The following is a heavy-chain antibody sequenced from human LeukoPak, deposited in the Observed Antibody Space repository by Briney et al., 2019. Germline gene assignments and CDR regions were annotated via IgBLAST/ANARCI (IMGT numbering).Heavy chain of an antibody. CDR2: INHSGST. Sequence: SETLSLTCAVYGGSFSGYYWSWIRQPPGRGLEWIGEINHSGSTNYNPSLKSRVTISVDTSKNQFSLKLSSVTAADTAVYFCGTTEHDSGDYWGQGTLVTVSS. D-gene: IGHD6-25*01. CDR3: GTTEHDSGDY. CDR1: GGSFSGYY. J-gene: IGHJ4*02. V-gene: IGHV4-34*01.